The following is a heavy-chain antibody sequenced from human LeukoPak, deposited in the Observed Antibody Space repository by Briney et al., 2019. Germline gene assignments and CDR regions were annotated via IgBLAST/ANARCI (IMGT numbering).Heavy chain of an antibody. Sequence: SETLSLTCTVSGGSISSYYWSWIRQSPVKGLEWIGYIFPSGSAFYNPSLESRVTISLDTSENQFSLTLSSVTAADTAVYYCARRNHYLYYMDLWGKGTTVTVSS. J-gene: IGHJ6*03. V-gene: IGHV4-4*09. CDR3: ARRNHYLYYMDL. CDR1: GGSISSYY. CDR2: IFPSGSA.